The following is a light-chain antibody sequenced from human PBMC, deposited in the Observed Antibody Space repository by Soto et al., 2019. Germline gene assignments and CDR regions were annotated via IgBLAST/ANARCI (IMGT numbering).Light chain of an antibody. J-gene: IGLJ2*01. CDR1: SSNIGAGYD. CDR3: QSYDSRLSGVV. Sequence: QSVLTQPPSVSGAPGQRVTISCTGSSSNIGAGYDVHWYQQLPGTAPKLLIYGNSNRPSGVPDRFSGSKSGTSASLAITGLQAEDEADYYCQSYDSRLSGVVFGGGTKATVL. CDR2: GNS. V-gene: IGLV1-40*01.